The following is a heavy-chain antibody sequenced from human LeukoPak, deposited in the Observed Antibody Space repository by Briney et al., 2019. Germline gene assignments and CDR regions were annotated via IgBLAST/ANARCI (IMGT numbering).Heavy chain of an antibody. CDR1: GFIFSSYS. Sequence: GGSLRLSCAASGFIFSSYSMNWVRQTPGKGLEWISYISSGSGTTYYGDSVQGRFITSRDNAKNSLYLQMNSLRAEDTAVYYCAREDASSWDYWGQGILVTVSS. CDR2: ISSGSGTT. CDR3: AREDASSWDY. V-gene: IGHV3-48*01. J-gene: IGHJ4*02. D-gene: IGHD6-13*01.